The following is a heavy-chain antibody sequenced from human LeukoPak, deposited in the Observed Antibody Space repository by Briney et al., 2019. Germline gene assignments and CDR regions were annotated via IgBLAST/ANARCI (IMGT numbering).Heavy chain of an antibody. V-gene: IGHV3-48*01. CDR1: GFTFSAYS. CDR3: ARDYKYAFDN. CDR2: IGISSGNT. J-gene: IGHJ4*02. D-gene: IGHD5-24*01. Sequence: GGSLRLSCAASGFTFSAYSMNWVRQAPGKGLEWISHIGISSGNTKYADSVKGRFIISGDKAKNSLYLQMNSLRVEDTAVYYCARDYKYAFDNWGQGTLVTVSS.